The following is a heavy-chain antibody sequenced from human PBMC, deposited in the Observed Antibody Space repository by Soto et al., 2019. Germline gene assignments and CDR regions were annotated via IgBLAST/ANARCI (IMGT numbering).Heavy chain of an antibody. D-gene: IGHD3-3*01. Sequence: PGGSLRLSCAASGFTFSIHGMHLVRQPPGKGLECVSVISNDGNKKYYVESVEGRFSISRDNSKSIVYLQMNNVRIEDTAKYYCAKDKVPYYDFWSGQRWFDPWGQGTQVTVSS. V-gene: IGHV3-30*18. J-gene: IGHJ5*02. CDR3: AKDKVPYYDFWSGQRWFDP. CDR2: ISNDGNKK. CDR1: GFTFSIHG.